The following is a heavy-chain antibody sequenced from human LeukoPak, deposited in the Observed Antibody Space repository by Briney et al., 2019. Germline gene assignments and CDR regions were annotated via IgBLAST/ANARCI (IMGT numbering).Heavy chain of an antibody. J-gene: IGHJ3*02. CDR3: AHSRRLAGGFWSDSYDAFDI. CDR2: IYWSDDK. Sequence: ESGPTLGDPTQPLTLTCTFSGFSPSTSGVGVGGSRQPPGKALEWLALIYWSDDKGYSPSLRSRLTITKDTSKNQVALRMTNMDPVDTATYYCAHSRRLAGGFWSDSYDAFDIWGQGTMVTVSS. V-gene: IGHV2-5*01. D-gene: IGHD3-3*01. CDR1: GFSPSTSGVG.